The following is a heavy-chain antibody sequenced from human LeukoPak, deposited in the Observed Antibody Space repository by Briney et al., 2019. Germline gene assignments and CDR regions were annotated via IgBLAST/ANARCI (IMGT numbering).Heavy chain of an antibody. CDR1: GGSFSGYY. CDR2: INHSGSS. CDR3: ATSGRDIVVVPGASPQY. Sequence: KTSETLSLTCAVYGGSFSGYYWSWIRQPPGKGLEWIGEINHSGSSNYNPSLKSRVTISVDTSKNQFSLKLSSVTAADTAVYYCATSGRDIVVVPGASPQYWGQGTLVTVSS. D-gene: IGHD2-2*01. J-gene: IGHJ4*02. V-gene: IGHV4-34*01.